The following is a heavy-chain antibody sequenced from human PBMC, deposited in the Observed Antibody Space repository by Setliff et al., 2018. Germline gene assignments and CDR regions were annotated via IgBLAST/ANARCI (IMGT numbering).Heavy chain of an antibody. CDR2: IYYGGNT. J-gene: IGHJ5*02. CDR1: GGSISSSNYQ. CDR3: SRGPPRIVVPSTKAWFDP. V-gene: IGHV4-39*01. D-gene: IGHD2-2*01. Sequence: PSETLSLTCTVSGGSISSSNYQWAWIRQPPGKGLEWIGSIYYGGNTNYNPSLTSRVIISVDTSDNQFSLKLSSVTAADTAVYYCSRGPPRIVVPSTKAWFDPWGQGTLVTVSS.